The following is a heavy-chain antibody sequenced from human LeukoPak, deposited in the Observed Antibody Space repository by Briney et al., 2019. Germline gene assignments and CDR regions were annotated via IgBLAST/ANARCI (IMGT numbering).Heavy chain of an antibody. V-gene: IGHV3-15*01. J-gene: IGHJ4*02. CDR2: IKSKTDGRTT. CDR3: TTDPDYYDSSGYSDY. Sequence: PGGSLRLSCAASGFTFSNAWMRWVRQAPGKGLEWVGRIKSKTDGRTTDYAAPVKFRFTISSDDSKNTLYLQMNSLKTEDTAVYYCTTDPDYYDSSGYSDYGGQGTLVTVS. CDR1: GFTFSNAW. D-gene: IGHD3-22*01.